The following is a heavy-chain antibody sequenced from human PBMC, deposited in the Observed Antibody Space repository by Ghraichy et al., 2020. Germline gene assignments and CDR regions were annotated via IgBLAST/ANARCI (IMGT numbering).Heavy chain of an antibody. V-gene: IGHV4-30-4*01. CDR3: ARDPIVVVPAATDKYYYYGMDV. D-gene: IGHD2-2*01. Sequence: SETLSLTCTVSGGSISSGDYYWSWIRQPPGKGLEWIGYIYYSGSTYYNPSLKSRVTISVDTSKNQFSLKLSSVTAADTAVYYCARDPIVVVPAATDKYYYYGMDVWGQGTTVTVSS. J-gene: IGHJ6*02. CDR2: IYYSGST. CDR1: GGSISSGDYY.